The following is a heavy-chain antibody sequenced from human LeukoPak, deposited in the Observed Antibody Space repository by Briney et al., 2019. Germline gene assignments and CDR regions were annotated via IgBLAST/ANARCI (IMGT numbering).Heavy chain of an antibody. J-gene: IGHJ3*01. D-gene: IGHD1-26*01. CDR2: ITPSGGST. CDR3: ARVGSAGATLDDAFAV. CDR1: GYTFTSYY. Sequence: ASVKVSCKASGYTFTSYYVHWVRQAPGQGLEWMGIITPSGGSTTYAQKFQGRVTMTRDTSTSTVYMELSSLRSEDTAVFYCARVGSAGATLDDAFAVWGQGTMVTLSS. V-gene: IGHV1-46*01.